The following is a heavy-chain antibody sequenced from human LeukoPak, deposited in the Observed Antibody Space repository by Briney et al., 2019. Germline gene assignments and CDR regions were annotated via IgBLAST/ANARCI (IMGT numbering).Heavy chain of an antibody. D-gene: IGHD3-3*01. CDR2: MNPNNGNT. CDR1: GHTFSTCD. J-gene: IGHJ4*02. CDR3: ARGPLTSGVRYFDY. V-gene: IGHV1-8*03. Sequence: ASVKVSCKASGHTFSTCDINWVRQAPGQGLEWMGWMNPNNGNTGYAKKFQGRVTITRDTSISTAYMELSSLTSEDTAVYYCARGPLTSGVRYFDYWGQGTLVTVSS.